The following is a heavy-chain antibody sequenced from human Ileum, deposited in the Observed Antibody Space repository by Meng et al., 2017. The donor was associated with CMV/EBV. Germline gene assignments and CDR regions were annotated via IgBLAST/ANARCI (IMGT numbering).Heavy chain of an antibody. D-gene: IGHD1-26*01. CDR1: GAPISSGSHS. CDR3: ARDLTNKWFYY. V-gene: IGHV4-39*07. J-gene: IGHJ4*02. CDR2: MYFSGIA. Sequence: QVPVQGHGPGLVKPAETLSLTCTASGAPISSGSHSWAWFRQPPGKRLEWIGSMYFSGIADYNPSLKSRVTISLHATQKQFSLRLTSVTAADSAVYFCARDLTNKWFYYWGQGTLVTVSS.